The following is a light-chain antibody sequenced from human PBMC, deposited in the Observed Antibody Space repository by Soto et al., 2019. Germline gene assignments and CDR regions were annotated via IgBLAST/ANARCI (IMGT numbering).Light chain of an antibody. CDR2: GAS. CDR1: QNVSSSY. V-gene: IGKV3-20*01. J-gene: IGKJ1*01. Sequence: EIVLTQSPGTLSLSPGERAILSCRASQNVSSSYLAWYRQKPGQAPSLLIYGASSRATGIPDRFSGSGSGTDFTLTISRMATEDFAAYYCQQYGSSPRTFGQGTKVDIK. CDR3: QQYGSSPRT.